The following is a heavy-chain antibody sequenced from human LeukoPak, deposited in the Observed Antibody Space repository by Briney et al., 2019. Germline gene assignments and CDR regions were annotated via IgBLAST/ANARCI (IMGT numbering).Heavy chain of an antibody. D-gene: IGHD4-23*01. V-gene: IGHV4-30-4*01. CDR1: SGSISSGDYY. CDR2: IYYSGST. CDR3: ARDLMGNSYYFQH. J-gene: IGHJ1*01. Sequence: SQTLSLTCTVSSGSISSGDYYWSWIRQPPGKGLEWIGYIYYSGSTYYNPSLKSRVTISVDTSKNQFSLKLSSVTAADTAVYYCARDLMGNSYYFQHWGQGTLVTVSS.